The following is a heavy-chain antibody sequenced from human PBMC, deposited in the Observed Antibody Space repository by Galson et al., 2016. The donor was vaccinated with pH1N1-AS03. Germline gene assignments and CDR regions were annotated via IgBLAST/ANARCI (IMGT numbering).Heavy chain of an antibody. D-gene: IGHD4-17*01. J-gene: IGHJ1*01. CDR1: GASISSFSYY. CDR2: IYYTAST. CDR3: ARHRGDYGDHAEYLQR. Sequence: SETLSLTCSVSGASISSFSYYWGWIRQPPGQGLEWIGSIYYTASTYYNPSLKSRVTMSVDTSNNQFSLRVSSVTAADTAVYYCARHRGDYGDHAEYLQRWGQGTLVTVSS. V-gene: IGHV4-39*07.